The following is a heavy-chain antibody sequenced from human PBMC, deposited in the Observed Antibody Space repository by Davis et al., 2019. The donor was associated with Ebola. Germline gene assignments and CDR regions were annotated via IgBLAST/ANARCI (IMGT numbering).Heavy chain of an antibody. V-gene: IGHV1-18*04. D-gene: IGHD3-22*01. CDR2: LSAYNGNT. J-gene: IGHJ4*02. CDR3: ASSITMIVVVTYFDY. CDR1: AYTFTSYG. Sequence: AASVQASCKASAYTFTSYGISWVRQAPGQGLEWMGWLSAYNGNTNYAQKLQGRVTMTTDTSTSTAYMELRSLRSDDTAVYYCASSITMIVVVTYFDYWGQGTLVTVSS.